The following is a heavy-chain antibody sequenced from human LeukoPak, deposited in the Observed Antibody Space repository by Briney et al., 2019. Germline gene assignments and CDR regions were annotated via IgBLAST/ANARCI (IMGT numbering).Heavy chain of an antibody. D-gene: IGHD5-18*01. CDR2: IYYSGST. J-gene: IGHJ6*02. Sequence: SETLSLTCTVSGGSISSYYWSWIRQHPGKGLEWIGYIYYSGSTYYNPSLKSRVTISVDTSKNQFSLKLSFVTAADTAVYYCARDALYTAMGDPYYYYGMDVWGQGTTVTVSS. CDR3: ARDALYTAMGDPYYYYGMDV. CDR1: GGSISSYY. V-gene: IGHV4-59*06.